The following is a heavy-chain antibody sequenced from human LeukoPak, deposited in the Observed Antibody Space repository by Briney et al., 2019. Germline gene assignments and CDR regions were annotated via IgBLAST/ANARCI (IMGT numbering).Heavy chain of an antibody. J-gene: IGHJ4*02. V-gene: IGHV3-74*01. CDR3: ARPGDGFDY. D-gene: IGHD3-10*01. CDR1: GFSFRNYW. CDR2: VNSDGSIT. Sequence: GGSLRLSCAASGFSFRNYWMHWVRQAPGKGLVWVSRVNSDGSITTYADSVKGRFTISRDNAKNTLYLQMNSLRAEDTAVYYCARPGDGFDYWGQGTLVTVSS.